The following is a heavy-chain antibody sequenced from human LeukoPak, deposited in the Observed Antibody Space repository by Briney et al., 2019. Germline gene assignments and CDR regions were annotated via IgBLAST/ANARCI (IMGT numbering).Heavy chain of an antibody. Sequence: ASVKVSCKASGYTFTSYGISWVRQAPGQGLEWMGWISAYNGNTNYAQKLQGRVTMTTDTSTSTAYMELRSLRSDDTAVYYCARGEGGNWNEDDSYGDYWGQGTLVTVSS. J-gene: IGHJ4*02. CDR2: ISAYNGNT. D-gene: IGHD1-20*01. CDR3: ARGEGGNWNEDDSYGDY. V-gene: IGHV1-18*01. CDR1: GYTFTSYG.